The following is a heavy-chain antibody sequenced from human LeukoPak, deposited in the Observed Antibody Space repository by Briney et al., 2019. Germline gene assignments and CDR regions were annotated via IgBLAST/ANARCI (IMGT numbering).Heavy chain of an antibody. V-gene: IGHV4-59*12. Sequence: SETLSLTCTVSGGSISTYYWSWIRQPPGKGLEWIGYIYYSGSTNYNPSLKSRVTISVDTSKNQFSLKLSSVTAADTAVYYCARLKSSSSYWGQGTLVTVSS. CDR3: ARLKSSSSY. D-gene: IGHD6-6*01. J-gene: IGHJ4*02. CDR2: IYYSGST. CDR1: GGSISTYY.